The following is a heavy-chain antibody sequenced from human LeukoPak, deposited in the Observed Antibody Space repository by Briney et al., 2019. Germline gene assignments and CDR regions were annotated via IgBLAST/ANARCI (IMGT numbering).Heavy chain of an antibody. J-gene: IGHJ3*02. D-gene: IGHD3-10*01. CDR2: ISSSSSYI. V-gene: IGHV3-21*01. Sequence: PGGSLRLSCAASGFTFSSYSMNWVRQAPGKGLEWVSSISSSSSYIYYADSVKGRFTISRDNAKNSLYLQMNSLRAEDTAVYYCARDSLWFGEAEWDIWGQGTMVTVSS. CDR1: GFTFSSYS. CDR3: ARDSLWFGEAEWDI.